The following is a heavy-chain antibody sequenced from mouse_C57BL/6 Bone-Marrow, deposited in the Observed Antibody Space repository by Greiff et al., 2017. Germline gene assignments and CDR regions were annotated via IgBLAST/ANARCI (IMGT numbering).Heavy chain of an antibody. D-gene: IGHD3-3*01. CDR1: GYSITSGYY. CDR2: ISYDGSN. Sequence: EVKLQESGPGLVKPSQSLSLTCSVTGYSITSGYYWNWIRQFPGNKLEWMGYISYDGSNNYNPSLKNPISITRDTSKNQFFLKLNSVTTEDTATYYCAREGREDYWGQGTTLTVSS. CDR3: AREGREDY. V-gene: IGHV3-6*01. J-gene: IGHJ2*01.